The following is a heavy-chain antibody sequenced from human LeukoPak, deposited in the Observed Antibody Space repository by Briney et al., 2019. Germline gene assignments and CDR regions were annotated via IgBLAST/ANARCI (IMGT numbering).Heavy chain of an antibody. J-gene: IGHJ6*02. Sequence: GGSLRLSCAVSGFTVSSNYMNWVRQAPGKGLEWVSTIYSGGATYYADSVKGRFTISRDISKNTLYFQMNSLRAEDTAVYYCAKVTKSAHYWYYGMDVWGQGTTVTVSS. CDR3: AKVTKSAHYWYYGMDV. V-gene: IGHV3-66*01. CDR1: GFTVSSNY. CDR2: IYSGGAT.